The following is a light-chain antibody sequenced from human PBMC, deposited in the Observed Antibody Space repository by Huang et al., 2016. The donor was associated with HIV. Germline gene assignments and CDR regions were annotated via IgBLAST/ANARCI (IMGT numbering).Light chain of an antibody. CDR1: QTISSY. J-gene: IGKJ1*01. CDR2: AAS. Sequence: DSQMTQSPSSLSASVGDRGTITCRASQTISSYLNWYQLKPGEAPKLLIYAASSLQSGVPSRFSGSASGTDFTLTISNLQPEDFAIYYCQQTFGFPRTFGQGTKVEIK. V-gene: IGKV1-39*01. CDR3: QQTFGFPRT.